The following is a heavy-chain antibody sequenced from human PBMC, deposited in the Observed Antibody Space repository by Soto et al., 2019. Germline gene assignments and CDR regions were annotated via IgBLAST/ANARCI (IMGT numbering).Heavy chain of an antibody. J-gene: IGHJ4*02. V-gene: IGHV4-39*01. CDR2: IYYSGST. CDR1: GGSISSSSYY. Sequence: SETLSLTCTVSGGSISSSSYYWGWIRQPPGKGLEWIGSIYYSGSTYYNPSLKSRVTISVDTSKNQFSLKLSSVTAADTAVYYCARRGNYDSSGYYHVEYWGQGTLVTVSS. CDR3: ARRGNYDSSGYYHVEY. D-gene: IGHD3-22*01.